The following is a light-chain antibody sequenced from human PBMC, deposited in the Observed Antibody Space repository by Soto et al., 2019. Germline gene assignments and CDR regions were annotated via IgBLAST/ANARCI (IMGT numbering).Light chain of an antibody. V-gene: IGKV3-11*01. CDR1: QSVSSY. J-gene: IGKJ1*01. CDR2: DAS. Sequence: EIVLTQSPATLSLSPGERATLSCRASQSVSSYLAWYQQKPGQAPRLLIYDASNRATGTPARFSGSGSGTDFNLPVSSLAPGDFAASYCQQRSNWPQTFGQGTKVEIK. CDR3: QQRSNWPQT.